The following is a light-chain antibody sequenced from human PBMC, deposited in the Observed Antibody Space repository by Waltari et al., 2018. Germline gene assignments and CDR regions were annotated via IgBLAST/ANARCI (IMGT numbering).Light chain of an antibody. Sequence: QSALTQPASVSGSPGQSVTISCTGTSSDGGNYNYVSWYQQLPGKAPKLIIFDVTKRPLVVSNRFSGSKAGNTASLTISGLQADDEAEYYCSSFTGSTSPYVFGTGTKVTVL. J-gene: IGLJ1*01. CDR3: SSFTGSTSPYV. V-gene: IGLV2-14*03. CDR1: SSDGGNYNY. CDR2: DVT.